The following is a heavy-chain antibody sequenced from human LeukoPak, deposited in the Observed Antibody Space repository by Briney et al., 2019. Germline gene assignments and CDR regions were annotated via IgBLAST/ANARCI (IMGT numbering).Heavy chain of an antibody. V-gene: IGHV1-2*02. J-gene: IGHJ4*02. Sequence: ASVKVSCKASGYTFTGYYMHWVRQAPGQGLEWMGWINPNSGGTNYAQKFQGRVTMTRDTSISTAYMELSRLRSDDTAVYCCARAEDIVVVVAATFDYWGQGTLVTVSS. D-gene: IGHD2-15*01. CDR2: INPNSGGT. CDR1: GYTFTGYY. CDR3: ARAEDIVVVVAATFDY.